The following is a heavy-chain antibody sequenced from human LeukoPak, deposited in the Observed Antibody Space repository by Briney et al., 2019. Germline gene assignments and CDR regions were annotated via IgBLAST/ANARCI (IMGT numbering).Heavy chain of an antibody. D-gene: IGHD1-26*01. J-gene: IGHJ4*02. V-gene: IGHV4-39*01. CDR2: IYYSGST. CDR1: GGSISSSSYY. Sequence: SETLSLTCTVSGGSISSSSYYWGWHRQPPGKGLEWIGSIYYSGSTYYNPSPKSRVTISVDTSKNQFSLKLSSVTAADTAVYYCARRGWAHPNFDYWGQGTLVTVSS. CDR3: ARRGWAHPNFDY.